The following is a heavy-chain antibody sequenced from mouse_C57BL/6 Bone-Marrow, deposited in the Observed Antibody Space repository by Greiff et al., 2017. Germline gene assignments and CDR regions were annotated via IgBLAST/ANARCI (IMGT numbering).Heavy chain of an antibody. Sequence: VQLKQPGAELVKPGASVKLSCKASGYTFTSYWMQWVKQRPGQGLEWIGEIDPSDSYTNYNQKFKGKATLTVDTSSSTAYMQLSSLTSEDSAVYYCARCYYFDYWGQGTTLTVSS. CDR1: GYTFTSYW. J-gene: IGHJ2*01. CDR3: ARCYYFDY. V-gene: IGHV1-50*01. CDR2: IDPSDSYT.